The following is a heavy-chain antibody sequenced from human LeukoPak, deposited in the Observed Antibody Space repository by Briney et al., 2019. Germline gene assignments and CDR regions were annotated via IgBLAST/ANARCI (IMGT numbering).Heavy chain of an antibody. CDR2: YTGDT. CDR3: ARVNIAVAGDASDV. D-gene: IGHD6-19*01. CDR1: GDSISRFY. Sequence: SETLSLTCSVSGDSISRFYWSWVRQPPGKGLEWIGYTGDTYYNPSLKSRVTISLDASKSQFSLKLSSVTAADTAMYYCARVNIAVAGDASDVWGRGTMVTVSS. J-gene: IGHJ3*01. V-gene: IGHV4-59*01.